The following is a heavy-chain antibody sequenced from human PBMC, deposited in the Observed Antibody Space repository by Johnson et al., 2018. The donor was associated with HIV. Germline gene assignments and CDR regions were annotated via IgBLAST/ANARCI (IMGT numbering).Heavy chain of an antibody. Sequence: VQLVESGGGLVQPGGSLRLSCAASGFTVSSNYMSWVRQAPGKGLEWVSVIYSGGSTYYADSVKGRFTISRDNSKNTLYLQMNSLRAEDTAVYYCARGRGRQLKLGAFDIWGQGTMVTVSS. CDR3: ARGRGRQLKLGAFDI. CDR1: GFTVSSNY. V-gene: IGHV3-66*02. J-gene: IGHJ3*02. D-gene: IGHD6-13*01. CDR2: IYSGGST.